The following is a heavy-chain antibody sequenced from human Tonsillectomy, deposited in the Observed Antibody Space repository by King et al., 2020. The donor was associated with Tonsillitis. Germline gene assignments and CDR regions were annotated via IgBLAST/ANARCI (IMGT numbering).Heavy chain of an antibody. V-gene: IGHV1-69*01. D-gene: IGHD3-10*01. CDR3: ASSNQYGSGPGDY. CDR2: FIPMFGTG. Sequence: VQLVESGAEVKKPGSSVKVSCKASGGTFSTYAISWLRQAPGQGLEWMGGFIPMFGTGNYAQKFQDRVTITADESTSTAYMELSSVRFEDTAVYYCASSNQYGSGPGDYWGQGTLVTVSS. CDR1: GGTFSTYA. J-gene: IGHJ4*02.